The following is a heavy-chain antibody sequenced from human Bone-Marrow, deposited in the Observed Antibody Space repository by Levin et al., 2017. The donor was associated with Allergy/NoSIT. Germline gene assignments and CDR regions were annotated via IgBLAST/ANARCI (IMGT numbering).Heavy chain of an antibody. V-gene: IGHV3-7*04. CDR2: IKQDGSEK. Sequence: PGGSLRLSCASSGFTLSRYWMTWVRQAPGKGLEWVANIKQDGSEKNYVDSVKGRFTISRDNAENSLYLQMNSLRREDSAVYYCARDVGPNGDDAFDIWGQGTKVTVSS. D-gene: IGHD1-26*01. CDR3: ARDVGPNGDDAFDI. J-gene: IGHJ3*02. CDR1: GFTLSRYW.